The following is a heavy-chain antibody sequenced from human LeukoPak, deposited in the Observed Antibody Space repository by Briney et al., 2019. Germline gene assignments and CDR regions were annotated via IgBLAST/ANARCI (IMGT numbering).Heavy chain of an antibody. CDR2: INHSGSA. CDR1: GVFFSGYY. Sequence: SETLSLTCAVYGVFFSGYYWSWNRQPPGKGLEWIGEINHSGSANYNPSLKSRHTISVDTSKNQFSLKLSSVTAADTAVYYCARGYCSSTSCYLDYWGQGTLVTVSS. D-gene: IGHD2-2*01. J-gene: IGHJ4*02. V-gene: IGHV4-34*01. CDR3: ARGYCSSTSCYLDY.